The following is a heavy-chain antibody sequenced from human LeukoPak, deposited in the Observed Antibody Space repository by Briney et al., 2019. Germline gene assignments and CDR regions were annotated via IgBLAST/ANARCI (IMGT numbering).Heavy chain of an antibody. CDR3: ARERGYTYGAAFDY. D-gene: IGHD5-18*01. J-gene: IGHJ4*02. CDR2: ISSSGNTI. CDR1: GFIISDDY. V-gene: IGHV3-11*01. Sequence: PGGSLRLSCAASGFIISDDYMSWIRQAPGKGLEWVSYISSSGNTIYYADSVKGRFTISRDNAKNSLYLQMNSLRAEDTAVYYCARERGYTYGAAFDYWGQGTLVTVSS.